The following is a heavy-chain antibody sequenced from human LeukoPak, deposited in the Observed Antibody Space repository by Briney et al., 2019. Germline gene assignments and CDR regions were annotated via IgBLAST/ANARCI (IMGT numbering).Heavy chain of an antibody. D-gene: IGHD6-19*01. J-gene: IGHJ1*01. V-gene: IGHV4-39*07. Sequence: GSLRLSCAASGFTVSSSYVSWVRQPPGKGLEWIGTIFYAGNTYYHPSLKTRVTISLDTSENQFSLQLNSVTAADTALYSCAKWTQLSDSSGHGYFHHWGQGTLVTVSS. CDR1: GFTVSSSY. CDR3: AKWTQLSDSSGHGYFHH. CDR2: IFYAGNT.